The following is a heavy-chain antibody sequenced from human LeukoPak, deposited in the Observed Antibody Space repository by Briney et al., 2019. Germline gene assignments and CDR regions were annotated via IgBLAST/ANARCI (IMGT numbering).Heavy chain of an antibody. CDR1: GGSISSSNW. Sequence: PSETLSLTCAVSGGSISSSNWWSWVRQPPGKGLEWIGEIYHSGSTNYNPSLKSRVTISVDKSKNQFSLKLSSVTAADTAVYYCARDWSLGAGYYMDVWGKGTTVTVSS. J-gene: IGHJ6*03. CDR2: IYHSGST. D-gene: IGHD3-10*01. CDR3: ARDWSLGAGYYMDV. V-gene: IGHV4-4*02.